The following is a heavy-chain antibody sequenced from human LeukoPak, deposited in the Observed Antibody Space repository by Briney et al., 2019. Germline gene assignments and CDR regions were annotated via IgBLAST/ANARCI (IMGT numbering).Heavy chain of an antibody. CDR3: ARDHERGPGFDY. V-gene: IGHV3-30-3*01. Sequence: GGSLRLSCAASGFTFSSYAMHWVRQAPGKGLEWVAVISYDGSNKYYADSVKGRFTISRDNSKNTLYLQMNSLRAEDTAVYYCARDHERGPGFDYWGQGTLVTVSS. CDR2: ISYDGSNK. CDR1: GFTFSSYA. D-gene: IGHD1-1*01. J-gene: IGHJ4*02.